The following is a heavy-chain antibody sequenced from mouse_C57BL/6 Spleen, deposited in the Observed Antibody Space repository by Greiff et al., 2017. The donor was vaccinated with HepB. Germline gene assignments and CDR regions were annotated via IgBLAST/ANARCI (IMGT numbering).Heavy chain of an antibody. D-gene: IGHD1-1*01. Sequence: DVKLQESGPGLVKPSQSLSLTCSVTGYSITSGYYWNWIRQFPGNKLEWMGYISYDGSNNYNPSLKNRISITRDTSKNQFFLKLNSVTTEDTATYYCARGSITTVVEDYAMDYWGQGTSVTVSS. V-gene: IGHV3-6*01. J-gene: IGHJ4*01. CDR1: GYSITSGYY. CDR2: ISYDGSN. CDR3: ARGSITTVVEDYAMDY.